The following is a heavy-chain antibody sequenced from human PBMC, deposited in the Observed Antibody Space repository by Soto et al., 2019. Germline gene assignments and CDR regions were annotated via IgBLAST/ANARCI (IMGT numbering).Heavy chain of an antibody. CDR3: AALWFGELAFNH. CDR2: VSHNGVM. J-gene: IGHJ5*02. CDR1: GYAISSGYY. Sequence: QVQLQESGPGLVKASETLSLTCTVSGYAISSGYYWGWVRQAPGRGLEWLGSVSHNGVMFRNPSFKSRVTISVDTSKNQFSLKLTSVTAADTATYYCAALWFGELAFNHWGRGTLVTVSS. D-gene: IGHD3-10*01. V-gene: IGHV4-38-2*02.